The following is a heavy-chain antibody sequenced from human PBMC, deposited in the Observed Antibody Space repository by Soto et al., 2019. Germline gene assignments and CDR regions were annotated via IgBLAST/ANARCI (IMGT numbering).Heavy chain of an antibody. J-gene: IGHJ4*02. D-gene: IGHD2-2*01. Sequence: QVQLQESGPGLVKPSQTLSLTCTVSGGSISSGGYYWSWIRQHPGKGLERIGYIYYTGSTYYNPSLKSRVTISVDTSKNQFSLKLSSVTAADTVVYYCARGMRADIVVVPAAESFDYWGQGTLVTVSS. CDR2: IYYTGST. V-gene: IGHV4-31*03. CDR3: ARGMRADIVVVPAAESFDY. CDR1: GGSISSGGYY.